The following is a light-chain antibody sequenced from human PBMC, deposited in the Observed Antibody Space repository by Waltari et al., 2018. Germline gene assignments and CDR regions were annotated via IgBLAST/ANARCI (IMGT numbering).Light chain of an antibody. Sequence: QSVLTQPPSVSAAPGQKVNISCSGSRSNIGNNYVYCYQHFPVTAPKLLIYENDKRPSGIPDQFSGSKSGTSATLGITGLQTGDEADYYCGTWDTSLSAKVFGGGTKLTVL. CDR1: RSNIGNNY. CDR3: GTWDTSLSAKV. J-gene: IGLJ3*02. CDR2: END. V-gene: IGLV1-51*02.